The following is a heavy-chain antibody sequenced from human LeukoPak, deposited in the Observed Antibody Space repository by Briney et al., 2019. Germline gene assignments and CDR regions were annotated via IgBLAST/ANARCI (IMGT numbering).Heavy chain of an antibody. V-gene: IGHV4-39*01. J-gene: IGHJ5*02. CDR2: IYYSGST. Sequence: SETLSLTCTVSGGSISSDSYYWAWIRQPPGKGLEWIASIYYSGSTYYNPSLKSRVTISVDTSRNQFSLKLNSVTAADTAVYYCARAADYDFWSGYASSYNWFDPWGQGTLVTVSS. CDR1: GGSISSDSYY. D-gene: IGHD3-3*01. CDR3: ARAADYDFWSGYASSYNWFDP.